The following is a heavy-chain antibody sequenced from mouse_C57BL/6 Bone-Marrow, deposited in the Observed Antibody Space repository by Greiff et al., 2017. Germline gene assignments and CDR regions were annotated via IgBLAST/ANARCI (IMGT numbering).Heavy chain of an antibody. Sequence: EVQLHQSGPELVKPGASVKIPCKASGYTFTDYKMDWVKQSHGKSLEWIGDINPNNGGTIYNQKFKGKATLTVDKSSSTAYMELRRLTSEDTAVYYCARGASNYVGYFDYWGQGTTLTVSS. CDR3: ARGASNYVGYFDY. CDR2: INPNNGGT. D-gene: IGHD2-5*01. CDR1: GYTFTDYK. V-gene: IGHV1-18*01. J-gene: IGHJ2*01.